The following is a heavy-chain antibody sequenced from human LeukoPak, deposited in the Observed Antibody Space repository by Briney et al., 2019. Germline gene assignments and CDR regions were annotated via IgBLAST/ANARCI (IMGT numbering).Heavy chain of an antibody. V-gene: IGHV1-2*02. CDR2: INPNSGGT. CDR3: ARVWGYCSSTSCFHDY. D-gene: IGHD2-2*01. CDR1: GYTFTGYY. J-gene: IGHJ4*02. Sequence: ASVKVSCKASGYTFTGYYMHWVRQAPGQGLEWMGWINPNSGGTNYAQKVQGRVTMTRDTSISTAYMELSRLSSDDTAVYYCARVWGYCSSTSCFHDYWGQGTLVTVSS.